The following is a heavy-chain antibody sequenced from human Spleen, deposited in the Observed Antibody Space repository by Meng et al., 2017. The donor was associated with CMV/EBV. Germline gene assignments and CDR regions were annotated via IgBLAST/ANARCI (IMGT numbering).Heavy chain of an antibody. CDR1: GFPFHAYA. J-gene: IGHJ6*02. V-gene: IGHV3-48*03. Sequence: GESLKISCAASGFPFHAYAIHWVRQAPGKGLQWVSKISSSSRTIHYADSVKGRFSISRDNAKNSLYLQMNSLRAEDTAVYYCARDPPRYGMDVWGQGTTVTVSS. CDR3: ARDPPRYGMDV. CDR2: ISSSSRTI.